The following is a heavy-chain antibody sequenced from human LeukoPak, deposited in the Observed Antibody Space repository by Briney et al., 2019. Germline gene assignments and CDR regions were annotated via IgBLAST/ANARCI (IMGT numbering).Heavy chain of an antibody. D-gene: IGHD5/OR15-5a*01. CDR1: GFTFSSDG. V-gene: IGHV3-30*02. Sequence: GGSLRLSCAASGFTFSSDGMHWVRQAPGKGLEWVAFIRYDGTIKYYADSVKGRFTISRDNSKNTLYLQMQSLRAEDTAVYYCAKDLYDYFDYWGQGTLVTVSS. CDR2: IRYDGTIK. CDR3: AKDLYDYFDY. J-gene: IGHJ4*02.